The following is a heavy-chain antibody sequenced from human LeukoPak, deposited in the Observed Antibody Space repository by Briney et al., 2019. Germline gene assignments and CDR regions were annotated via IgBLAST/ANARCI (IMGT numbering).Heavy chain of an antibody. CDR2: IYYSGST. J-gene: IGHJ3*02. Sequence: GSLRLSCAASGFTVSRNYMSWIRQPPGKGLEWIGYIYYSGSTNYNPSLKSRVTISVDTSKNQFSLKLSSVTAADTAVYYCALWSHDAFDIWGQGTMVTVSS. D-gene: IGHD2-21*01. CDR1: GFTVSRNY. CDR3: ALWSHDAFDI. V-gene: IGHV4-59*02.